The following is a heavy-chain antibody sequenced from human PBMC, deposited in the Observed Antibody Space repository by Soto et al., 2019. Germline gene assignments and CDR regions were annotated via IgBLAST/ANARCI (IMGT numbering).Heavy chain of an antibody. Sequence: GPTLVNPTEALRLTCAVSGFSLTNSGMRVTWIRQPPGKALEWLARIDYDNDKFYSSSLKTRLTISKDTSKNQVVLTMTNMDPVDTATYYCARISPNGTLDYWGQGILVTVSS. CDR2: IDYDNDK. D-gene: IGHD1-1*01. CDR1: GFSLTNSGMR. CDR3: ARISPNGTLDY. J-gene: IGHJ4*02. V-gene: IGHV2-70*04.